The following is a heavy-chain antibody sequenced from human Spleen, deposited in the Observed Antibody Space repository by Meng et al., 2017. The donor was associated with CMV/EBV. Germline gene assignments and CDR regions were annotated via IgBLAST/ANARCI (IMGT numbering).Heavy chain of an antibody. Sequence: SGYIFTKYGGNWMRQAPGQGPEWMGWLSAYNGDTMYAPKVQGRVTMTTDTSTSTAYMELRGLRSDDTAVYYCARDAGTIAVSGIGDYWGQGTLVTVSS. J-gene: IGHJ4*02. CDR2: LSAYNGDT. CDR1: GYIFTKYG. V-gene: IGHV1-18*01. CDR3: ARDAGTIAVSGIGDY. D-gene: IGHD6-19*01.